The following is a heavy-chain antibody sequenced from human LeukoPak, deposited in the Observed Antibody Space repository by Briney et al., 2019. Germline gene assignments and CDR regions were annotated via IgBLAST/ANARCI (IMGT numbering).Heavy chain of an antibody. D-gene: IGHD1-1*01. V-gene: IGHV3-11*01. Sequence: GGSLRLSCAASGFRFSDYYMTWIRQAPGKGLEWVSYISSGGITIYYADSVKGRFTISRDNSKNTLYLQMNSLRAEDTAVYYCAKTGTPWYYFDYWGQGTLVTVSS. CDR3: AKTGTPWYYFDY. J-gene: IGHJ4*02. CDR1: GFRFSDYY. CDR2: ISSGGITI.